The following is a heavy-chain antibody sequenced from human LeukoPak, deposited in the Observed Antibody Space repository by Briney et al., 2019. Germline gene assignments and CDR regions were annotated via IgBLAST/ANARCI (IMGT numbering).Heavy chain of an antibody. CDR3: ARTPGYCSGGSCYSGYYYGMDV. CDR1: GFTVSSSY. Sequence: GGSLRLSCAASGFTVSSSYMSWVRQAPGKGLEWISVIYSGGSTYYADSVKGRFNNSRDISKNTLYLQMNSLRAEDTAVYYCARTPGYCSGGSCYSGYYYGMDVWGKGTTVTVSS. D-gene: IGHD2-15*01. V-gene: IGHV3-53*01. CDR2: IYSGGST. J-gene: IGHJ6*04.